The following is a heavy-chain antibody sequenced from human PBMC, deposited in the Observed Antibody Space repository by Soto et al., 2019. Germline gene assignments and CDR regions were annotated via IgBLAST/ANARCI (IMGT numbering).Heavy chain of an antibody. J-gene: IGHJ6*02. V-gene: IGHV3-48*03. CDR1: GFTFSSYE. D-gene: IGHD1-20*01. CDR3: ARDGLVTGSAGVYYYYGMDV. CDR2: ISSSGSTI. Sequence: PXGSLRLSCAASGFTFSSYEMNWVRQAPGKGLEWVSYISSSGSTIYYADSVKGRFTISRDNAKNSLYLQMNSLRAEDTAVYYCARDGLVTGSAGVYYYYGMDVWGQGTTVTVSS.